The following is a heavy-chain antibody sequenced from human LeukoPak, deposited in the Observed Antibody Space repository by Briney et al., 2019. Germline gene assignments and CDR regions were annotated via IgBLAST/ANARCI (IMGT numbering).Heavy chain of an antibody. CDR1: GGTFISYA. CDR2: IIPIFGTA. D-gene: IGHD6-13*01. Sequence: SVKVSCKASGGTFISYAISWVRQAPGQGLEWMGGIIPIFGTANYAQKFQGRVTITADKSTSTAYMELSSLRSEDTAVYYCASQAGGYSSSWYDWFDPWGQGTLVTVSS. CDR3: ASQAGGYSSSWYDWFDP. V-gene: IGHV1-69*06. J-gene: IGHJ5*02.